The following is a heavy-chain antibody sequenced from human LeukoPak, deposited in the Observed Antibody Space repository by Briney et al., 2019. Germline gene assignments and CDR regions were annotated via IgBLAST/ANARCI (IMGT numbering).Heavy chain of an antibody. CDR3: ATVRFLEWLFPFDP. J-gene: IGHJ5*02. Sequence: ASVKVSSKVSGYTLTELSMHWVRQAPGKGLEWMGGFDPEDGETIYAQKFQGRVTMTEDTSTDTAYMELSSLRSEDTAVYYCATVRFLEWLFPFDPWGQGTLVTVSS. CDR1: GYTLTELS. V-gene: IGHV1-24*01. D-gene: IGHD3-3*01. CDR2: FDPEDGET.